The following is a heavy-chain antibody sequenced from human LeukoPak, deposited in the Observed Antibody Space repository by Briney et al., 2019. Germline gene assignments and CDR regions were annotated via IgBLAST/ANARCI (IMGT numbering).Heavy chain of an antibody. Sequence: SETLSLTCAVSGYSISSGYYLGWIRQPPGKGLEWIGSTYHSGSTYYNPSLKSRVTISVDTSKNQFSLKLSSVTAADTAVYYCARVGYSSSWYPDYWGQGTLVTVSS. CDR2: TYHSGST. J-gene: IGHJ4*02. V-gene: IGHV4-38-2*01. D-gene: IGHD6-13*01. CDR3: ARVGYSSSWYPDY. CDR1: GYSISSGYY.